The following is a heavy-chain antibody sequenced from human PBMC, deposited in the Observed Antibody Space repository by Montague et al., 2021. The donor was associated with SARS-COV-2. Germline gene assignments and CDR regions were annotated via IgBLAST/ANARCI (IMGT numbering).Heavy chain of an antibody. V-gene: IGHV4-59*08. J-gene: IGHJ6*02. CDR3: ARHGYIAAAYYYYGMDV. CDR2: FLPTGDS. Sequence: SETLSLTCIVSRDSITNSHWGWVRQPPGKGLEWMTYFLPTGDSNXNPSLRSRITTSVDTAKNQFSLRLRSVTAADTAVYYCARHGYIAAAYYYYGMDVWGQGTTVTVSS. D-gene: IGHD6-13*01. CDR1: RDSITNSH.